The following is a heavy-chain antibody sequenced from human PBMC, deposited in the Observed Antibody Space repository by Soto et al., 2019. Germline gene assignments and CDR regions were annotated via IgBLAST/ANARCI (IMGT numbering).Heavy chain of an antibody. CDR2: ISSSSSYI. CDR1: GFTFSSYS. Sequence: PGGSLRLSCAASGFTFSSYSMNWVRQAPGKGLEWVSSISSSSSYIYYADSVKGRFTISRDNAKNSLYLQMNSLRAEDTAVYYCARDPRAYCSGGSCHTYYFDYWGQGTLVTVSS. CDR3: ARDPRAYCSGGSCHTYYFDY. V-gene: IGHV3-21*01. J-gene: IGHJ4*02. D-gene: IGHD2-15*01.